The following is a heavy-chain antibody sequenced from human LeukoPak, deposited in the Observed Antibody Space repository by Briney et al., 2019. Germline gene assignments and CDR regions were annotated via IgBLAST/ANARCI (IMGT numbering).Heavy chain of an antibody. V-gene: IGHV4-30-4*01. J-gene: IGHJ4*02. CDR1: GGAIVSGDYS. Sequence: SETLSLTCTVSGGAIVSGDYSWSWIRQAPGRGLEWIGCIYYSGTTHYNPSLKSRGTISLDTSKNQFSPKLTSVTAADTAVYYCARSYCSSTSCRFDYWGQGTLVTVSS. CDR3: ARSYCSSTSCRFDY. CDR2: IYYSGTT. D-gene: IGHD2-2*01.